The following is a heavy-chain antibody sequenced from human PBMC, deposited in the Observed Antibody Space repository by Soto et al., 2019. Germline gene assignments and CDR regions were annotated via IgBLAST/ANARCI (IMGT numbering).Heavy chain of an antibody. V-gene: IGHV3-13*05. CDR1: GFTFSSYD. Sequence: VQLVESGGGVVQPGRSLRLSCAASGFTFSSYDMHWVRQATGKGLEWVSAIGTAGDPYYPGSVKGRFTISRENAKNSLYLQMNSLRAGDTAVYYCARGSSNYYYYGMDVWGQGTTVTVSS. D-gene: IGHD6-6*01. CDR2: IGTAGDP. CDR3: ARGSSNYYYYGMDV. J-gene: IGHJ6*02.